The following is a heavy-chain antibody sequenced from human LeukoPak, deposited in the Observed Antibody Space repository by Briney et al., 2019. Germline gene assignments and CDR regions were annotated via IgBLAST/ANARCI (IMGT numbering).Heavy chain of an antibody. CDR3: AKLYDYVWGSYRSYDAFDI. CDR1: GFTFSSYG. D-gene: IGHD3-16*02. Sequence: GGSLRLSCAASGFTFSSYGMHWVRQAPGKGLEWVAFIRYDGSNKYYADSVKGRFTISRDNSKNTLYLRMNSLRAEDTAVYYCAKLYDYVWGSYRSYDAFDIWGQGTMVTVSS. J-gene: IGHJ3*02. V-gene: IGHV3-30*02. CDR2: IRYDGSNK.